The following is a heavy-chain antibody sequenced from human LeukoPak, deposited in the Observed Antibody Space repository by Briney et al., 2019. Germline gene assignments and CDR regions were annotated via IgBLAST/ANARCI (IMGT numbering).Heavy chain of an antibody. CDR3: ARENTYYDILTGYRPLNWFDP. V-gene: IGHV3-21*01. CDR2: ISSSSSYI. CDR1: GFTFSSYS. Sequence: GGSLRLSCAASGFTFSSYSMNWVRQAPGKGLEWVSSISSSSSYIYYADSVKGRFTISRDNAKNSLYLQMNSLRAEGTAVYYCARENTYYDILTGYRPLNWFDPWGQGTLVTVSS. D-gene: IGHD3-9*01. J-gene: IGHJ5*02.